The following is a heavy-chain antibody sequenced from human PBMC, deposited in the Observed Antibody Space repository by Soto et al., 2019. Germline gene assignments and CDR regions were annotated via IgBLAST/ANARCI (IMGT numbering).Heavy chain of an antibody. CDR2: ISGSGSTI. J-gene: IGHJ6*02. CDR1: GFTFSDFY. Sequence: QEQLVESGGGLVKPGGSLRLSCAASGFTFSDFYMSWILEAPGKGLEWVVYISGSGSTIYYADSVRGRFTISRDNAKNSLYLQMNSLRAEDTAVYYCARAHKHYYYYGMDVWGQGTTVTVSS. V-gene: IGHV3-11*01. CDR3: ARAHKHYYYYGMDV.